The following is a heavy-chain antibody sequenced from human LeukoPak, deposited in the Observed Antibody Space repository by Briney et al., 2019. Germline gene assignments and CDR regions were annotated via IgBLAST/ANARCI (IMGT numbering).Heavy chain of an antibody. CDR2: IYYSGST. D-gene: IGHD6-13*01. Sequence: PSETLSLTCTVSGGSISSYYWSWIRQPPGKGLEWIGYIYYSGSTNYNPSLKSRVTISVDTSKNQFSLKLSSVTAADTAVYYCARRVIAAAGSMTPDYWGQGTLVTVSS. CDR1: GGSISSYY. J-gene: IGHJ4*02. CDR3: ARRVIAAAGSMTPDY. V-gene: IGHV4-59*01.